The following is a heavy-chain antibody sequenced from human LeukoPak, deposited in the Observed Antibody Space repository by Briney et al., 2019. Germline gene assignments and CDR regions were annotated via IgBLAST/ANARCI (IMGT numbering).Heavy chain of an antibody. D-gene: IGHD6-19*01. CDR2: ISYDGSNK. V-gene: IGHV3-30-3*01. Sequence: PARSLRLSCAASGFTFSSYAMHWVRQAPGKGLEWVAVISYDGSNKYYAYSVNGRFTIYRDHSKTTLYLQMNSLRAEDTAVYYCAKDASYSSGWYSWYFDLWGRGTLVTVSS. CDR1: GFTFSSYA. J-gene: IGHJ2*01. CDR3: AKDASYSSGWYSWYFDL.